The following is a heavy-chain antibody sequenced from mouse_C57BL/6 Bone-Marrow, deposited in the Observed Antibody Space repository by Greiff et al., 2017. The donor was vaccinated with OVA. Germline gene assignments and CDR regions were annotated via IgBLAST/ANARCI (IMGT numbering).Heavy chain of an antibody. D-gene: IGHD1-1*01. V-gene: IGHV1-64*01. Sequence: QVQLQQPGAELVKPGASVKLSCKASGYTFTSYWMHWVKQRPGQGLEWIGMIHPNSGSTNYNEKFKSKATLTVDKSSSTAYMQLSSLTSEDSAVYYCARVGRDVGSSNVGGAMDYWGQGTSVTVSS. CDR3: ARVGRDVGSSNVGGAMDY. J-gene: IGHJ4*01. CDR2: IHPNSGST. CDR1: GYTFTSYW.